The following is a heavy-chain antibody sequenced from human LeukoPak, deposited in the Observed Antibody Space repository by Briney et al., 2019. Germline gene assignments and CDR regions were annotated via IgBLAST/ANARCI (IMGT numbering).Heavy chain of an antibody. CDR2: IRSDGSST. V-gene: IGHV3-74*01. D-gene: IGHD5-24*01. Sequence: TGGSLRLSCAASGFTFSSYWMHWVRRVPGKGLVWVSRIRSDGSSTSYADSVKGRFTISRDNAKNTLYLQMSSLRVDDTAVYYCAKDDYNRHWGQGTLVTVSS. J-gene: IGHJ4*02. CDR3: AKDDYNRH. CDR1: GFTFSSYW.